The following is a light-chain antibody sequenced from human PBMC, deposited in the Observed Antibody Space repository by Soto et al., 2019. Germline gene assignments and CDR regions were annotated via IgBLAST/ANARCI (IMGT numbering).Light chain of an antibody. Sequence: QSVLTQPPSASGSLGQSVTISCTGTSTDVGGYDYVSWYQQHPGKAPKLIIYDVNKWPSGAPDRFFGSKSGYTASLTLSGLRAEDEADYYCSSYSGSNDFVFGTGTKVTVL. V-gene: IGLV2-8*01. CDR3: SSYSGSNDFV. CDR1: STDVGGYDY. CDR2: DVN. J-gene: IGLJ1*01.